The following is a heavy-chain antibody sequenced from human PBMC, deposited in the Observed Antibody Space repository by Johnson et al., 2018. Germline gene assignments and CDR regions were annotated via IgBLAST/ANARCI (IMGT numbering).Heavy chain of an antibody. J-gene: IGHJ3*02. V-gene: IGHV4-59*12. CDR3: ATTLTSYFDTSGHEVRRYSFHI. CDR1: GGSISSYY. CDR2: VYYSGST. D-gene: IGHD3-22*01. Sequence: QVQLQQSGPGLVKXSETLSLICTVSGGSISSYYWSWIRQPPGKRPEWIGYVYYSGSTNYHPSLKSRVTQPVDTSTHQLSLPLNSVTAADTAVYCCATTLTSYFDTSGHEVRRYSFHIWGQGTMVTVSS.